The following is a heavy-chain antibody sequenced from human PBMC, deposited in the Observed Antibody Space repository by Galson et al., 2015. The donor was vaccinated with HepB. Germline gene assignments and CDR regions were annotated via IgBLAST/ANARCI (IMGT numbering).Heavy chain of an antibody. CDR3: ARGSRFFRHYYYGMDV. D-gene: IGHD3-10*01. Sequence: SLRLSCAASGFTFSSYWMHWVRQAPGKGLVWVSRINSDGSSTSYADSVKGRFTIPRDNAKNTLYLQMNSLRAEDTAVYYCARGSRFFRHYYYGMDVWGQGTTVTVSS. CDR2: INSDGSST. CDR1: GFTFSSYW. V-gene: IGHV3-74*01. J-gene: IGHJ6*02.